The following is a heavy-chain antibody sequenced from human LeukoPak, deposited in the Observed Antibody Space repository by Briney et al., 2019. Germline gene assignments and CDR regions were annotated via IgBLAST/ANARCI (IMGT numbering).Heavy chain of an antibody. V-gene: IGHV4-34*01. CDR2: INHSGST. CDR3: ARGGGNQNWFDP. Sequence: SETLSLTCAVYGGSFSGYYWSWIRQPPVKGLEWIGEINHSGSTYYNPSLKSRVTISVDTSKNQFSLKLSSVTAADTAVYYCARGGGNQNWFDPWGQGTLVTVSS. J-gene: IGHJ5*02. CDR1: GGSFSGYY. D-gene: IGHD4-23*01.